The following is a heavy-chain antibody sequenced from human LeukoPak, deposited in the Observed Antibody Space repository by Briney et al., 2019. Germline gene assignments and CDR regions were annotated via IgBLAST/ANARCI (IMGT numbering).Heavy chain of an antibody. J-gene: IGHJ4*02. V-gene: IGHV4-59*12. D-gene: IGHD2-2*01. Sequence: ETLSLTCTVSGGSISSYHWSWIRQPPGKGLECIGYMSYSGSTNYNPSLKSRVTISVDTAKNQFSLKLSSVTAADTAVYYCASHYCSSTSCYLWAYWGQGTLVTVSS. CDR2: MSYSGST. CDR3: ASHYCSSTSCYLWAY. CDR1: GGSISSYH.